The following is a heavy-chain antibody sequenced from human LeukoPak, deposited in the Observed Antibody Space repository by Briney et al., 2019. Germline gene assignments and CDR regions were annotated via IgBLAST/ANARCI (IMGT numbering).Heavy chain of an antibody. Sequence: GGSLRLSCAASGFSFSTFGMSWVRQAPGKGLECVSSLSGSGDTTYYADSVKGRFTISRDNSKNTLYLQMNSLRVEDTSVYYCVKDQREAYRSGWSRDFDYWGQGTLVTVSS. CDR1: GFSFSTFG. V-gene: IGHV3-23*01. J-gene: IGHJ4*02. CDR2: LSGSGDTT. D-gene: IGHD6-19*01. CDR3: VKDQREAYRSGWSRDFDY.